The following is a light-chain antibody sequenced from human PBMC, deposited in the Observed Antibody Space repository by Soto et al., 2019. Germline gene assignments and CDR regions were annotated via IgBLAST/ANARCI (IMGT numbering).Light chain of an antibody. CDR2: EGS. J-gene: IGKJ1*01. CDR3: QQRNNWPWT. Sequence: VLAQSPATLSLSAGQTGTLSCRASQSVSSYLAWYQQKAGQAPRLLIYEGSNRATGIPTRFSGSGSGTDFTLTISGLEPEDFAVYYCQQRNNWPWTFGQGTKVDIK. CDR1: QSVSSY. V-gene: IGKV3-11*01.